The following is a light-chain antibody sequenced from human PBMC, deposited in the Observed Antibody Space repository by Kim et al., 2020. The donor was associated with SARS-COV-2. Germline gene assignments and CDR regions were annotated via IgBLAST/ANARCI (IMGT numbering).Light chain of an antibody. CDR3: SSYSTGSTLVV. CDR1: SSDIGGSDS. CDR2: DVN. J-gene: IGLJ2*01. Sequence: QSVVTQPASVSGSPGQSITISCAGTSSDIGGSDSVSWYQQHPGRAPKLMVFDVNNRPSWISDRFLGSKSGNTASLTIFGLQADDEADYYCSSYSTGSTLVVFGGGTQLTVL. V-gene: IGLV2-14*03.